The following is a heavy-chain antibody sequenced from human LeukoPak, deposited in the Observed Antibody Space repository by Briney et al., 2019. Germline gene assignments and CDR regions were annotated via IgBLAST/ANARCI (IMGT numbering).Heavy chain of an antibody. V-gene: IGHV4-34*01. CDR1: GGSLSGYY. CDR3: ARRARENWYFDL. CDR2: INHSGST. Sequence: SETLSLTCAVYGGSLSGYYWSWIRQPPGKGLEWIGEINHSGSTNHNPSLKSRVTISVDTSKNQFSLKLSSVTAAETAVYYCARRARENWYFDLWGRGTLVTVSS. J-gene: IGHJ2*01.